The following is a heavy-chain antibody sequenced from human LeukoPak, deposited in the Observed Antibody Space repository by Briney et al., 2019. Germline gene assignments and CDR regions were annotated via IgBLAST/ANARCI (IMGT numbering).Heavy chain of an antibody. J-gene: IGHJ4*02. Sequence: PSETLSLTCTVSGYSISSGYYWGWIRQPPGKGLEWIGSIYHSGSTNYNPSLKSRVTISVDTSKNQFSLKLSSVTAADTAVYYCARLRGRRNWGQGTLVTVSS. D-gene: IGHD1-1*01. CDR3: ARLRGRRN. V-gene: IGHV4-38-2*02. CDR1: GYSISSGYY. CDR2: IYHSGST.